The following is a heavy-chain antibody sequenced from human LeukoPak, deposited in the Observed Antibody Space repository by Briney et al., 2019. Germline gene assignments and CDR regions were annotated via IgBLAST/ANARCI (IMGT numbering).Heavy chain of an antibody. CDR1: GFTFSSYA. D-gene: IGHD3-10*01. CDR3: AKDPKLWFGESPFDY. CDR2: ISGSGGST. V-gene: IGHV3-23*01. Sequence: GGSLRLYCAASGFTFSSYAMSWVRQAPGQGLEWVSAISGSGGSTYYADSVKGRFTISRDNSKNTLYLQMNSLRAEDTAVYYCAKDPKLWFGESPFDYWGQGTLVTVSS. J-gene: IGHJ4*02.